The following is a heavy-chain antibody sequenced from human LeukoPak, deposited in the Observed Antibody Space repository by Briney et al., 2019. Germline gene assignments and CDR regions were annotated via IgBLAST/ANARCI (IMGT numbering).Heavy chain of an antibody. D-gene: IGHD1-14*01. V-gene: IGHV5-51*01. CDR2: IYPGDSDT. Sequence: GESLKISCKGSGYSFTSYWIGWVRQMPGKGLEWMGIIYPGDSDTRYSPSFQGQVTISADKSISTAYLQWSSLKASDTAIYYCALGGRRRGELGYYFDYWGQGTLVTVSS. CDR1: GYSFTSYW. CDR3: ALGGRRRGELGYYFDY. J-gene: IGHJ4*02.